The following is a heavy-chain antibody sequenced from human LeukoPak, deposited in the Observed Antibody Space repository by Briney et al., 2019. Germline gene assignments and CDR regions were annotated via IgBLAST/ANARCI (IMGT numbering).Heavy chain of an antibody. V-gene: IGHV3-66*02. Sequence: GGSLRLSCVASGFTVSSNFMGWFRQAPGKGLEWVSLLFSGGRTHYADSVKGRFTISRDNAKNTIYLQMNSLRAEDTAVYYCARGRDGYTGDYWGQGTLVTVSS. CDR1: GFTVSSNF. CDR2: LFSGGRT. D-gene: IGHD5-24*01. CDR3: ARGRDGYTGDY. J-gene: IGHJ4*02.